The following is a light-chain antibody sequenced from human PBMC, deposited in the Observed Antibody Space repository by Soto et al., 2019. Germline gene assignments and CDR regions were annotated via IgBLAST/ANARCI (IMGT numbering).Light chain of an antibody. Sequence: EIVLTQSPDTLSLSPGERATLSCRASQSVSSSYLAWYQQKPGQAPRLLIYGASGRATGIPDRFSGSGSGTDFTLTISRLEPEDFAVYYCQQYGNSPRTFGQGNKVEIK. V-gene: IGKV3-20*01. CDR3: QQYGNSPRT. J-gene: IGKJ1*01. CDR2: GAS. CDR1: QSVSSSY.